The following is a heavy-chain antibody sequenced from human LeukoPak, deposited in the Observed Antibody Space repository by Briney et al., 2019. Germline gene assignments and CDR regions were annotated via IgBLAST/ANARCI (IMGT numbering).Heavy chain of an antibody. Sequence: GGSLRLSCAASGFTFSSYAMSWVRQAPGKGLEWASAISGSGGSTYYADSVKGRFTISRDNSKNTLYLQMNSLRAEDTAVYYCAKVGDYDFWSGYYPLDYWGQGTLVTISS. D-gene: IGHD3-3*01. J-gene: IGHJ4*02. CDR1: GFTFSSYA. CDR2: ISGSGGST. V-gene: IGHV3-23*01. CDR3: AKVGDYDFWSGYYPLDY.